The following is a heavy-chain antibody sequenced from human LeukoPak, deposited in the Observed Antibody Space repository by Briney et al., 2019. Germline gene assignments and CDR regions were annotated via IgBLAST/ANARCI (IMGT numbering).Heavy chain of an antibody. CDR2: ISSSSTK. CDR1: GFTFSSYS. J-gene: IGHJ4*02. V-gene: IGHV3-48*01. Sequence: GGSLRLSCAASGFTFSSYSMNWVRQAPGKGLEWVSYISSSSTKYYADSVKGRFTISRDNAKNSLYLQMNSLRAEDTAVYYCAIPSSVDYWGQGTLVTVSS. CDR3: AIPSSVDY. D-gene: IGHD3-10*01.